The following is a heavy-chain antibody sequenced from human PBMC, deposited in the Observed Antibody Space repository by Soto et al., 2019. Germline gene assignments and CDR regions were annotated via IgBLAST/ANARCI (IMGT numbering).Heavy chain of an antibody. CDR3: ARGRGYDILTGYYVAYYYYGMDV. J-gene: IGHJ6*02. Sequence: QVQLVQSGAEVKKPGSSVKVSCKASGGTFSSYAISWVRQAPGQGLEWMGGIIPIFGTANYAQKFQGRVTITADESTSKAYMELSSLRSEDTAVYYCARGRGYDILTGYYVAYYYYGMDVWGQGTTVTVSS. V-gene: IGHV1-69*12. CDR2: IIPIFGTA. CDR1: GGTFSSYA. D-gene: IGHD3-9*01.